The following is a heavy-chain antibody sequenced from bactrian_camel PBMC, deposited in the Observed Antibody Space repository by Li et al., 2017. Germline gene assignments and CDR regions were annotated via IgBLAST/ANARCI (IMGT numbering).Heavy chain of an antibody. CDR3: AAELLYDRLCYTINPSRLTF. CDR1: GFTRVSGC. Sequence: HVQLVESGGGSVQAGGSLRLSCVVSGFTRVSGCMGWFRQAPGKEREGVAAIWTGGGNAYYANPVKGRFTIYQDNANGTIYLQMTNLKPDDSAMYYCAAELLYDRLCYTINPSRLTFWGQGTQVTVS. CDR2: IWTGGGNA. V-gene: IGHV3S1*01. D-gene: IGHD1*01. J-gene: IGHJ4*01.